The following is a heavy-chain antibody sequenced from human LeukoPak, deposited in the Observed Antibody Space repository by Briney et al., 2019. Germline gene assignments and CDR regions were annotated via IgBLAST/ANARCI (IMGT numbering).Heavy chain of an antibody. Sequence: ASVKVSCKASGGTFSSYAISWVRQAPGQGLEWMGGIIPIFGTANYAQKFQGRGTITADESTSTAYMELSSLRSEDTAVYYCARSPRYCSSTSCYNAFDIWGQGTMVTVSS. V-gene: IGHV1-69*13. CDR2: IIPIFGTA. J-gene: IGHJ3*02. CDR1: GGTFSSYA. CDR3: ARSPRYCSSTSCYNAFDI. D-gene: IGHD2-2*02.